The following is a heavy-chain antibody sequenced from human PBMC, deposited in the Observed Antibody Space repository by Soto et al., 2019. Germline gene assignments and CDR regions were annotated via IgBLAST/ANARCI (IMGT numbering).Heavy chain of an antibody. CDR3: ARESRYCSGGSCYFLPGIDY. CDR1: GGTFSSYA. V-gene: IGHV1-69*12. J-gene: IGHJ4*02. Sequence: QVQLVQSGAEVKKPGSSVKVSYKASGGTFSSYAISWVRQAPGQGLEWMGGIIPIFGTANYAQKFQGRVTITADESTSTAHMELSSLRSEDTAVYYCARESRYCSGGSCYFLPGIDYWGQGTLVTVSS. D-gene: IGHD2-15*01. CDR2: IIPIFGTA.